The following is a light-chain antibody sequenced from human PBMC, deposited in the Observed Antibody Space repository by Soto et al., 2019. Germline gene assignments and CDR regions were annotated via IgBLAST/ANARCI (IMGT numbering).Light chain of an antibody. Sequence: EIVLTQSPGTLSLSPGERATLSCRASQSVSSSFLAWYQQKPGQAPRLLIYGTSSRATGIPDRFSGSGSGTDFTLTISRLEPADFAVYYCQQYGSSRTFGQGTKADIK. J-gene: IGKJ1*01. CDR3: QQYGSSRT. V-gene: IGKV3-20*01. CDR1: QSVSSSF. CDR2: GTS.